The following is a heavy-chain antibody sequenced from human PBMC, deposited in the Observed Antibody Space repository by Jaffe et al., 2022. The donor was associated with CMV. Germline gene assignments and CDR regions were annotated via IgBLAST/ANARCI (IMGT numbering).Heavy chain of an antibody. CDR3: AAGITNPLLYYYYYGMDV. CDR2: IVVGSGNT. CDR1: GFTFTSSA. V-gene: IGHV1-58*01. Sequence: QMQLVQSGPEVKKPGTSVKVSCKASGFTFTSSAVQWVRQARGQRLEWIGWIVVGSGNTNYAQKFQERVTITRDMSTSTAYMELSSLRSEDTAVYYCAAGITNPLLYYYYYGMDVWGQGTTVTVSS. D-gene: IGHD2-8*01. J-gene: IGHJ6*02.